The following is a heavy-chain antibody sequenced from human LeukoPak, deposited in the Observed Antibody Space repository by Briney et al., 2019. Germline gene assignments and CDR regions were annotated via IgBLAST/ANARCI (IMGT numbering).Heavy chain of an antibody. J-gene: IGHJ5*02. D-gene: IGHD6-13*01. Sequence: SVKVSRKASGGTFSSYAISWVRQAPGQGLEWMGGIIPIFGTANYAQKFQGRVTITTDESTSTAYMELSSLRSEDTAVYYCARDWRTSGIAAAGTFDPWGQGTLVTVSS. V-gene: IGHV1-69*05. CDR3: ARDWRTSGIAAAGTFDP. CDR1: GGTFSSYA. CDR2: IIPIFGTA.